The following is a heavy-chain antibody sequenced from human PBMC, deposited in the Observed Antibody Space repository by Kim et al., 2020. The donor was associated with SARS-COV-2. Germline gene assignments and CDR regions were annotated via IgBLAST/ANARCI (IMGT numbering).Heavy chain of an antibody. CDR3: ARGEYSSSWYGRGYYFDY. V-gene: IGHV4-34*01. Sequence: SETLSLTCAVYGGSFSGYYWSWIRQPPGKGLEWIGEINHSGSTNYNPSLKSRVTISVDTSKNQFSLKLSSVTAADTAVYYCARGEYSSSWYGRGYYFDYWGQGTLVTVSS. CDR2: INHSGST. J-gene: IGHJ4*02. D-gene: IGHD6-13*01. CDR1: GGSFSGYY.